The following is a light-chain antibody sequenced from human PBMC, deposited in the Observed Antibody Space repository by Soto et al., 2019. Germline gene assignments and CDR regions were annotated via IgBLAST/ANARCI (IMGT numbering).Light chain of an antibody. V-gene: IGKV3-15*01. CDR3: QQDNNCPPYT. CDR1: QSVSSN. J-gene: IGKJ2*01. CDR2: GAS. Sequence: EIVMTQSPATLSVSPGERATLSCRASQSVSSNLAWYQQIPGQAPRLLIYGASTRATGIPGRFSGSGSGNDFTLTISRLPSEVFAVYYCQQDNNCPPYTFGQGTKLEIK.